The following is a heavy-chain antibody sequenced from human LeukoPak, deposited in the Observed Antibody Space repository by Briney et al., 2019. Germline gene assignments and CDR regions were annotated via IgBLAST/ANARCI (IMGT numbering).Heavy chain of an antibody. CDR2: ISYDGSNK. V-gene: IGHV3-30-3*01. J-gene: IGHJ4*02. CDR3: AKGWEQHDY. Sequence: SGGSLRLSCAASGFTFSSYAMHWVRQAPGKGPEWVAVISYDGSNKYYADSVKGRFTISRDNSKNTLYLQMNSLRAEDTAVYYCAKGWEQHDYWGQGTLVTVSS. D-gene: IGHD1-26*01. CDR1: GFTFSSYA.